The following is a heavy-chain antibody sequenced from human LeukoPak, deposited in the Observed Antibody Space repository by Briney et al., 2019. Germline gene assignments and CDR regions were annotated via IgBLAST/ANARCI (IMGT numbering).Heavy chain of an antibody. V-gene: IGHV3-48*03. CDR2: ISSSGTTT. J-gene: IGHJ4*02. CDR3: TTLTVASNFDY. Sequence: GGSLRLSCAASGFSFSVYEIHWVRQTPGKGLEWISDISSSGTTTYYADSVKGRFTISRDNAKNSLYLQMNSLGAEDTAVHYCTTLTVASNFDYWGQGTLVTVSS. D-gene: IGHD6-19*01. CDR1: GFSFSVYE.